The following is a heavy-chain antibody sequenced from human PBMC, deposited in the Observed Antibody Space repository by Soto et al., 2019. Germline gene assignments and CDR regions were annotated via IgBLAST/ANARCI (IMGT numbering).Heavy chain of an antibody. CDR1: GYTFTSYN. D-gene: IGHD2-15*01. V-gene: IGHV1-8*01. CDR2: MNPNSGDT. CDR3: ARALGYCSGGKCSDWFDP. J-gene: IGHJ5*02. Sequence: QVQLVQSGAEVKKPGASVKVSCKASGYTFTSYNINWVRQATGQGLEWMGWMNPNSGDTVYAQKFQGRVTMTRNTSISTAYMELSSLRSEDTALYYGARALGYCSGGKCSDWFDPWGQGTLVTVSS.